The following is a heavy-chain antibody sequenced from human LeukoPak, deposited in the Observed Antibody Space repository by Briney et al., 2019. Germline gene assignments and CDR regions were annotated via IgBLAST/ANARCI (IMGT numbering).Heavy chain of an antibody. D-gene: IGHD5-24*01. CDR3: ATYNRDGYNFAFQR. J-gene: IGHJ1*01. CDR2: MYYSGST. Sequence: PSETLSLTCTVSGGSLNSGGYYWRWIRQHPGQGLQWIGYMYYSGSTSYNPSLKSRVTILLDTSKNQSSLKLSSVTAADTAVYYCATYNRDGYNFAFQRWGQGTLVTVSS. V-gene: IGHV4-31*03. CDR1: GGSLNSGGYY.